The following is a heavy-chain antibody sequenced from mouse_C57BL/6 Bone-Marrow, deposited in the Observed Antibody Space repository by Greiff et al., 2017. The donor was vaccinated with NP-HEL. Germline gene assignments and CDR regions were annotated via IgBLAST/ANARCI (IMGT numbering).Heavy chain of an antibody. V-gene: IGHV1-50*01. CDR1: GYTFTSYW. Sequence: QVQLQQPGAELVKPGASVKLSCKASGYTFTSYWMQWVKQRPGQGLEWIGEIDPSDSYTNYNQKFKGKATLTVETSSSTAYMQLSSLTSEDSAVYDCARGTTVVATPFDYWGQGTTLTVSS. CDR2: IDPSDSYT. CDR3: ARGTTVVATPFDY. J-gene: IGHJ2*01. D-gene: IGHD1-1*01.